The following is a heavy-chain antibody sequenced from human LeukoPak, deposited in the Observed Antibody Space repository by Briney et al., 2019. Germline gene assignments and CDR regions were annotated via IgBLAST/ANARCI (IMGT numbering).Heavy chain of an antibody. V-gene: IGHV3-9*01. CDR3: AKDRSHGEDYFFDY. CDR2: ISWNSGSI. CDR1: GFTFDDYA. J-gene: IGHJ4*02. Sequence: PGRSLRLSCAASGFTFDDYAMHWVRQAPGKGLEWVSGISWNSGSIGYADSVKGRFTISRDNAKNSLYLQMNSLRAEDTAVYYCAKDRSHGEDYFFDYWGQGTLVTVSS. D-gene: IGHD3-10*01.